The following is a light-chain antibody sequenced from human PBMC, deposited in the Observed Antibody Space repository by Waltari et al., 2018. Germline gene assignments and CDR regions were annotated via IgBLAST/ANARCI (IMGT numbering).Light chain of an antibody. CDR1: SLRSYY. CDR3: NSRDSRGGVV. CDR2: VKN. V-gene: IGLV3-19*01. Sequence: SAELTQDPALSVALGHTVRDTRPGDSLRSYYASWYQPKPVQSPVLVIYVKNHRPSGIPDRFSGSSSGNTASLTITGAQAEDEADYYCNSRDSRGGVVFGGGTKLTVL. J-gene: IGLJ2*01.